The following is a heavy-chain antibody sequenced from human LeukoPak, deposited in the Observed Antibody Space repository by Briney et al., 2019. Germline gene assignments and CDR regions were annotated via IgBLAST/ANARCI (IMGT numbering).Heavy chain of an antibody. V-gene: IGHV3-11*04. Sequence: PGGSLRLSCAASGFTFSDYYMGWIRQAPEKGLEWVSYITSGGNSVYYAASVKGRFAISRDNAKNSLYLQVNSLTAEDTAVYYCARAGVDTSGYYYQGFDYWGQGTLVTVSS. CDR3: ARAGVDTSGYYYQGFDY. D-gene: IGHD3-3*01. J-gene: IGHJ4*02. CDR1: GFTFSDYY. CDR2: ITSGGNSV.